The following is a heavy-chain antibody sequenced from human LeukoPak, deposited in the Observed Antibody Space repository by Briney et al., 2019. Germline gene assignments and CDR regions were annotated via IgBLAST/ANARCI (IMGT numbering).Heavy chain of an antibody. V-gene: IGHV1-69*01. CDR3: ARDLGLGDILTGDAFDI. CDR1: GGTFSSYA. J-gene: IGHJ3*02. Sequence: SVKVSCKASGGTFSSYAISWVRQAPGQGLEWMGGIIPIFGTANYAQRFQGRVTITADESTSTAYMELSSLRSEDTAVYYCARDLGLGDILTGDAFDIWGQGTMVTVSS. D-gene: IGHD3-9*01. CDR2: IIPIFGTA.